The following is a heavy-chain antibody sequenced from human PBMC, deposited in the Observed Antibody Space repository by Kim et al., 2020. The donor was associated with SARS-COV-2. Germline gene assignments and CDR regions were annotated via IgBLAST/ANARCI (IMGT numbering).Heavy chain of an antibody. Sequence: GGSLRLSCIASGFTFGSYAMTWVRLAPGKGLELVSDISANGDRADFAASVRGRFSISRDGSKNTLFLQMNSLRVEDTALYFCSKGAYSDHSHFLTFDPWG. J-gene: IGHJ5*02. CDR3: SKGAYSDHSHFLTFDP. V-gene: IGHV3-23*01. CDR2: ISANGDRA. D-gene: IGHD5-12*01. CDR1: GFTFGSYA.